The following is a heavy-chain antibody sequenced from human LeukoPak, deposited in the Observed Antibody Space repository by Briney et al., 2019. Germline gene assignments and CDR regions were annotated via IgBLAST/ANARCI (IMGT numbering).Heavy chain of an antibody. CDR2: ISAYNGNT. V-gene: IGHV1-18*01. CDR1: GYTFTSYG. J-gene: IGHJ6*03. Sequence: ASVKVSCKASGYTFTSYGISWVRQAPGQGLEWMGWISAYNGNTNYAQKLQGRVTMTTDTSTSTAYMELRSLRSDDTAVYYCARQMVRGVIKYYYYYMDVWGKGTTVTISS. CDR3: ARQMVRGVIKYYYYYMDV. D-gene: IGHD3-10*01.